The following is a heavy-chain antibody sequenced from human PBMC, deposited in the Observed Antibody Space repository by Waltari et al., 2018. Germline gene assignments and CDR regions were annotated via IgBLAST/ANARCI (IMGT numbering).Heavy chain of an antibody. J-gene: IGHJ4*02. Sequence: EVQLDESGGGLVQPGGSLRLSCSASGFTFTRYLVNWFHQAPGKGLVWFARLNGDGSSTTYADSVKGRFTSSGDNAKNTVYLQMNSLRVEDTAVYYCTRALWLGELYDYWGQGTLVTVSS. CDR3: TRALWLGELYDY. V-gene: IGHV3-74*01. CDR1: GFTFTRYL. CDR2: LNGDGSST. D-gene: IGHD3-10*01.